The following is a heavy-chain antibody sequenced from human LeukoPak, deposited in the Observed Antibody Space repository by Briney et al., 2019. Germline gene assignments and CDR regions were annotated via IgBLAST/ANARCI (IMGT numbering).Heavy chain of an antibody. V-gene: IGHV1-18*01. CDR1: GYTFTTYG. J-gene: IGHJ6*03. CDR2: ISAYIGNT. CDR3: ARGGGGYDYIPDYWYSYMDV. D-gene: IGHD5-12*01. Sequence: ASVKVSCKTSGYTFTTYGISWVRQAPGQGLEWMGWISAYIGNTKYAQKLQGRVTMTTDPSTSTAYMGLRSLTCDDTAVYYCARGGGGYDYIPDYWYSYMDVWGKGTTVTVSS.